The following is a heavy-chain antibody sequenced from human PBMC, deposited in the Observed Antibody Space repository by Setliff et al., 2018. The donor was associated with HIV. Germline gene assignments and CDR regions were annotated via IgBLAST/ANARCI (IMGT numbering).Heavy chain of an antibody. V-gene: IGHV4-59*08. D-gene: IGHD1-7*01. Sequence: SETLSLTCTVSGGSISSYYWSWIRQPPGKGLEWIGYIYYSGTTNYNPSLKSRVTISIATSKNQFSLKLSSVTAADTAVYYCARGDGTKYYYYYYMDVWGKGTTVTVSS. CDR3: ARGDGTKYYYYYYMDV. CDR1: GGSISSYY. J-gene: IGHJ6*03. CDR2: IYYSGTT.